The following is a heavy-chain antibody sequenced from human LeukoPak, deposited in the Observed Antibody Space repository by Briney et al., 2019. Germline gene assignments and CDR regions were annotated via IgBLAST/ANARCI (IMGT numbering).Heavy chain of an antibody. Sequence: ASVKVSCKASGCTFNSYGITWVRQAPGQGLEWMGWISAYSGNTKYAQKLQDTVSMTTDTSTSTAYMELRSLRSDDTAVYYCGRVPSTLYDFWSAFFIDYWGQGTLVTVSS. CDR1: GCTFNSYG. D-gene: IGHD3-3*01. CDR2: ISAYSGNT. CDR3: GRVPSTLYDFWSAFFIDY. V-gene: IGHV1-18*01. J-gene: IGHJ4*02.